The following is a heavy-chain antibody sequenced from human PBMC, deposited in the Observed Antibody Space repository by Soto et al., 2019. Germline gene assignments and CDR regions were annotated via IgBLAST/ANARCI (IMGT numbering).Heavy chain of an antibody. J-gene: IGHJ3*02. CDR2: IIPIFGTA. Sequence: GASVKVSCKASGGTFSSYAISWVRQAPGQGLEWMGGIIPIFGTANYAQKFQGRVTITADESTSTAYMELSSLRSEDTAVYYCARDPIRIAVGLDAFDIWGQGTMVTVSS. D-gene: IGHD6-19*01. CDR3: ARDPIRIAVGLDAFDI. CDR1: GGTFSSYA. V-gene: IGHV1-69*13.